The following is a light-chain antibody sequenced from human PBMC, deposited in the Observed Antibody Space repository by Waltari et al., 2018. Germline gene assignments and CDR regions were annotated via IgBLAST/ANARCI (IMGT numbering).Light chain of an antibody. CDR1: SSSIGAGYD. CDR2: GNN. CDR3: QSYDSSLSGSV. V-gene: IGLV1-40*01. J-gene: IGLJ2*01. Sequence: QSVLTQPPSVSGAPGQRVTISCTGSSSSIGAGYDVNWYQQLPGTAPKLLIYGNNNRPSGVPGRLSGSKSGTSASLAITGLQAEDEADYYCQSYDSSLSGSVFGGGTILTVL.